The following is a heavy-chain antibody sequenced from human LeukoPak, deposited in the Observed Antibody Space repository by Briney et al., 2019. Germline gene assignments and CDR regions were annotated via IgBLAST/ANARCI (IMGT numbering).Heavy chain of an antibody. CDR3: ARSGFWTDHPAFDI. D-gene: IGHD3/OR15-3a*01. CDR1: GGTFSSYA. J-gene: IGHJ3*02. Sequence: ASVKVSCKASGGTFSSYAISWVRQAPGQGLEWMGWINPNSGGTNYAQKFQGRVTMTRDTSIGTAYMELNRLRSDDTAVYYCARSGFWTDHPAFDIWGQGTMVTVSS. CDR2: INPNSGGT. V-gene: IGHV1-2*02.